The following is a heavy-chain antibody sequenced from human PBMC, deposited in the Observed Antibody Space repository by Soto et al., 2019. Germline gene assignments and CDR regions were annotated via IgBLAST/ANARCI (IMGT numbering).Heavy chain of an antibody. D-gene: IGHD3-16*01. CDR2: IWYDGSNK. V-gene: IGHV3-33*01. CDR1: GFTFSSHS. Sequence: QVQLVESGGGVVQPGRSLRVSCAASGFTFSSHSMHWVRQAPGKGLEWVAVIWYDGSNKYYGESVKGRFIISRDNSKNTVDLQMNSLRAEDTAIYYCARWGPDKVLDYWGQGTLVTVSS. CDR3: ARWGPDKVLDY. J-gene: IGHJ4*02.